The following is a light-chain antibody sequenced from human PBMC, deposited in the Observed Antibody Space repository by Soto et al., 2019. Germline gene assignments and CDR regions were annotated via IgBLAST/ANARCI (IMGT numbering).Light chain of an antibody. J-gene: IGKJ2*01. CDR3: QQYNNWPYT. CDR2: GAS. CDR1: QSVSSN. V-gene: IGKV3-15*01. Sequence: EIVMTQSPATLSVSPGERATISCRASQSVSSNLAWYQQKPGQATRLLIYGASTRATGIPARFSGSGSGTEFTLTISSLQSEDFAVYYCQQYNNWPYTFGQGTKREIK.